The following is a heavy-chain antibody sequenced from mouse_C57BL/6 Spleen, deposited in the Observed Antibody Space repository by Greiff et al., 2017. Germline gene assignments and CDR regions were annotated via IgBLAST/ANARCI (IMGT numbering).Heavy chain of an antibody. CDR2: IDPSDSET. CDR3: ARGSTTVVAGYYAMDY. V-gene: IGHV1-52*01. Sequence: VQLQQPGAELVRPGSSVKLSCKASGYTFTSYWMHWVKQRPIQGLEWIGNIDPSDSETHYNQKFKDKATLTVDKSSSTAYMQLSSLTSEDSAVYYCARGSTTVVAGYYAMDYWGQGTSVTVSS. D-gene: IGHD1-1*01. CDR1: GYTFTSYW. J-gene: IGHJ4*01.